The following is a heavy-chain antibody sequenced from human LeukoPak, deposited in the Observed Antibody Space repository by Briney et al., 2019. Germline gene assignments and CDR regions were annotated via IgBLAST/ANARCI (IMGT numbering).Heavy chain of an antibody. Sequence: PGGSLRLSCTASGFTFGDYAMTWVRQAPGKGLEWVGFIRNKAYGGTTENAASVRGRFTISRDDSKSIAYLQMNSLKTEDTAVYYCTRVRYSSTWFQAYFDYWGQGTLVTVSS. CDR1: GFTFGDYA. CDR2: IRNKAYGGTT. D-gene: IGHD6-13*01. J-gene: IGHJ4*02. CDR3: TRVRYSSTWFQAYFDY. V-gene: IGHV3-49*04.